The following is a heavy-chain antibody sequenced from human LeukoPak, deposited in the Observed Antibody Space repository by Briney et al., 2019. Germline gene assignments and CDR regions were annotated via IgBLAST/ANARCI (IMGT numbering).Heavy chain of an antibody. Sequence: SETLSLTCTVSGGSISSGGFYWSWIRQHPGQGLEWIGYMYYSGTTFYSPSLKSRLSISVDTSKNQFSLKLSSVTAADTAMYYCARIGEDDYSHYVAFDVWGQGTMVTVSS. CDR3: ARIGEDDYSHYVAFDV. CDR2: MYYSGTT. J-gene: IGHJ3*01. V-gene: IGHV4-31*03. CDR1: GGSISSGGFY. D-gene: IGHD4-11*01.